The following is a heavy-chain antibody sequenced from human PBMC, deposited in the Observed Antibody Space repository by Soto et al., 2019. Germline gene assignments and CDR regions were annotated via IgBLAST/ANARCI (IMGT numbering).Heavy chain of an antibody. V-gene: IGHV3-53*01. CDR3: TTSPSVGV. CDR1: GFTVGNNY. D-gene: IGHD6-19*01. J-gene: IGHJ6*02. CDR2: MYSGGGT. Sequence: EVHLVESGGGLIQPGGSPRLSCAASGFTVGNNYMNWVRQAPWKGLEWVSLMYSGGGTYYADSVKGRFTMSRDSSKNTLYLQLNRLRAEDTAMYYCTTSPSVGVWGQGTTVTVSS.